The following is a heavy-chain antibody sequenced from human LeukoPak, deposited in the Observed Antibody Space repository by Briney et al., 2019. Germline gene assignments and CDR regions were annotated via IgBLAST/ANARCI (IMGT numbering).Heavy chain of an antibody. Sequence: GRSLRLSCAASGFTFSSYAMHWVRQAPGKGLEWVAVISYDGNNKYYADSVKGRFTISRDNSRNTLYPQMNTLRAEDTAVYYCAKVPRQSGWYPLSDSWGQGALVTVSS. CDR1: GFTFSSYA. V-gene: IGHV3-30*18. CDR2: ISYDGNNK. J-gene: IGHJ5*01. D-gene: IGHD6-13*01. CDR3: AKVPRQSGWYPLSDS.